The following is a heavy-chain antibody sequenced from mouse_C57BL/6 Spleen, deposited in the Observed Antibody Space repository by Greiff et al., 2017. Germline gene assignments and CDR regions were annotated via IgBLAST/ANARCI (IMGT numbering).Heavy chain of an antibody. Sequence: VKLMESGAELVRPGASVTLSCKASGYTFTDYEMHWVKQTPVHGLEWIGAIDPETGGTAYNQKFKGKAILTADKSSSTAYMERRSLTSEDSAVYYCTRDYGSSSDYFDYWGQGTTLTVSS. CDR2: IDPETGGT. V-gene: IGHV1-15*01. J-gene: IGHJ2*01. CDR1: GYTFTDYE. D-gene: IGHD1-1*01. CDR3: TRDYGSSSDYFDY.